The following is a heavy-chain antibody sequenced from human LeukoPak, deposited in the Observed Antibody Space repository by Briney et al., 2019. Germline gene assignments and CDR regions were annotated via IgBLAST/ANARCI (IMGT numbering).Heavy chain of an antibody. V-gene: IGHV1-2*02. CDR3: ARAWWLTPWGYDAFDI. CDR2: INPNSGGT. Sequence: GASVKVACKASGHTFTGYYMHWVRQAPGQGLEWMGWINPNSGGTNYAQKFQGRVTMTRDASISTAYMELSRQRSDDTAVYYCARAWWLTPWGYDAFDIWGQGTMVTVSS. J-gene: IGHJ3*02. CDR1: GHTFTGYY. D-gene: IGHD6-19*01.